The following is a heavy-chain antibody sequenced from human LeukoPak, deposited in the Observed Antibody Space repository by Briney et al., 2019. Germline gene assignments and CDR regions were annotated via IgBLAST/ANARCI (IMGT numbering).Heavy chain of an antibody. Sequence: GGSLRLSCAASGFTFSSYAMSWVRRAPGKGLEWVSAISGSGGSTYYADSVKGRFTISRDNSKNTLYLQMNSLRAEDTAVYYCAKDWGTYYYDSSGYPPVFDIWDQGTMVTVSS. CDR3: AKDWGTYYYDSSGYPPVFDI. V-gene: IGHV3-23*01. D-gene: IGHD3-22*01. CDR1: GFTFSSYA. CDR2: ISGSGGST. J-gene: IGHJ3*02.